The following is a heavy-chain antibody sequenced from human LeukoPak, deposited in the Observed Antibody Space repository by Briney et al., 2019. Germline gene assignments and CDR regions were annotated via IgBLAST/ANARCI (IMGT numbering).Heavy chain of an antibody. CDR1: GFTFSSYA. CDR2: IEQDGSEK. D-gene: IGHD3-10*01. Sequence: GGSLRLSCAASGFTFSSYAMSWVRQAPGEGLEWVANIEQDGSEKHYVDSVRGRFTISRDNAKSSLYLLMNSLRAEDTAVYFCARYYYGSGHFDYWGQGTLVTVSS. V-gene: IGHV3-7*01. J-gene: IGHJ4*02. CDR3: ARYYYGSGHFDY.